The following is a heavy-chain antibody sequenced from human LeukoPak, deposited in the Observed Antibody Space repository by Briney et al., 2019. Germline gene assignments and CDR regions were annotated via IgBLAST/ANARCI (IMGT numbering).Heavy chain of an antibody. J-gene: IGHJ3*02. CDR3: DSAVAGIHPDAFDI. D-gene: IGHD6-19*01. CDR1: GGSISSSSYY. CDR2: IYYSGST. Sequence: SETLSLTCTVSGGSISSSSYYWGWIRQPPGKGLEWIGSIYYSGSTYYNPSLKSRVTISVDTSKNQFSLKLSSVTAADTAVYYCDSAVAGIHPDAFDIWGQGTMVTVSS. V-gene: IGHV4-39*07.